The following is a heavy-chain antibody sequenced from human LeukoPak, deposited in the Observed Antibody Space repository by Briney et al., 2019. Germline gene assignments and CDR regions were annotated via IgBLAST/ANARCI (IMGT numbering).Heavy chain of an antibody. CDR1: GFTFSSYG. CDR3: ARNNGMDV. CDR2: VNRDGSET. Sequence: GGSLRLSCAASGFTFSSYGMHWVRQAPGKGPEWVANVNRDGSETYYLDSVKGRFTISKDNAKNSLYLQMNSLRAEDTALYHCARNNGMDVWGQGTTVIVSS. J-gene: IGHJ6*02. V-gene: IGHV3-7*03.